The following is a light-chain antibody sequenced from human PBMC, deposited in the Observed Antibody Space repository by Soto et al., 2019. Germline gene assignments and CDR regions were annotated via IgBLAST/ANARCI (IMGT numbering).Light chain of an antibody. CDR2: AAS. CDR1: QSISSY. J-gene: IGKJ4*01. V-gene: IGKV1-39*01. CDR3: QQLRMYPST. Sequence: DIQMTQSPSSLSASVGDIVTITFLASQSISSYLNWYQQKPGEAPKLLIYAASTLYGGVPSRFSGSGSGTDFALTITSLQAEDFATYYCQQLRMYPSTFGGGTKVDIK.